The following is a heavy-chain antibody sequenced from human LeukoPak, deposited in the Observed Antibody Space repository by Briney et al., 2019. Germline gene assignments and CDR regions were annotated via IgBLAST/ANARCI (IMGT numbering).Heavy chain of an antibody. CDR3: AKVDGVRAAPGRGRVDS. J-gene: IGHJ4*02. D-gene: IGHD6-13*01. Sequence: GGSLKLSCAASGFTFSPYAMHWVRQAPGKGLEWVSGISGSGGSTYDADSVKGRFTVSRDNSKSTLYLQLNSLRVEDTAVYYCAKVDGVRAAPGRGRVDSWGQGTLVTVSS. V-gene: IGHV3-23*01. CDR1: GFTFSPYA. CDR2: ISGSGGST.